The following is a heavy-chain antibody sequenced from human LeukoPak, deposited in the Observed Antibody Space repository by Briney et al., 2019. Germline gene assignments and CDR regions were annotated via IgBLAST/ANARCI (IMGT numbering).Heavy chain of an antibody. CDR2: IKQDGSEK. CDR1: GFTFSSYW. V-gene: IGHV3-7*03. CDR3: ARLYYDFWSGYLLYYYYYGMDV. J-gene: IGHJ6*02. Sequence: GGSLRLSCAASGFTFSSYWMSWVRQAPGKGLEWVANIKQDGSEKYYVDSVKGRFTISRDNAKNSLYLQMNSLRAEDTAVYYWARLYYDFWSGYLLYYYYYGMDVWGQGTTVTVSS. D-gene: IGHD3-3*01.